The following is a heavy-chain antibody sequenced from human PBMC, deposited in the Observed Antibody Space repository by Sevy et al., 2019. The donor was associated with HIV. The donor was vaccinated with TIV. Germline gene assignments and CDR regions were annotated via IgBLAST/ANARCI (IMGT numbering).Heavy chain of an antibody. CDR1: GGSISSGGYF. CDR3: ARDGRPFDI. Sequence: SESLSLTCTVSGGSISSGGYFWSWIRQHPGKGLEWIGYIYYSGSTYYKPSLKSRVTISVDTSKNQFSLKLTSVTAADTAVYYCARDGRPFDIWGQGTMVTVSS. CDR2: IYYSGST. J-gene: IGHJ3*02. V-gene: IGHV4-31*03.